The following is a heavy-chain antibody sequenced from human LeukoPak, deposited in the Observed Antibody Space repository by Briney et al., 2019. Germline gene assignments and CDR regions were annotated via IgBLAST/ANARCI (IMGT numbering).Heavy chain of an antibody. CDR1: GYSFTSYW. CDR2: IYPGDSDT. D-gene: IGHD2-15*01. CDR3: ARQNGCSGGSCYPPDY. V-gene: IGHV5-51*01. J-gene: IGHJ4*02. Sequence: GESLKISCKDSGYSFTSYWIGWVRQMPGKGLEWMGIIYPGDSDTRYSPSFQGQVTISADKSISTAYLQWSSLKASDTAMYYCARQNGCSGGSCYPPDYWGQGTLVTVSS.